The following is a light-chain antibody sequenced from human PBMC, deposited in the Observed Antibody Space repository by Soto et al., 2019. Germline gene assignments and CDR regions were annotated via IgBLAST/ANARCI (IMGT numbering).Light chain of an antibody. J-gene: IGKJ5*01. CDR2: DAY. V-gene: IGKV3-11*01. CDR3: QQRHMWPIT. CDR1: QSVSSY. Sequence: EIVLTQSPATLSLSPGERATLSCRASQSVSSYLAWHQQKPGQAPRLLIYDAYNRATGIPPRFSGSGSGTGFTLTISSLEPEDSAVYYCQQRHMWPITFGQGTRLEIK.